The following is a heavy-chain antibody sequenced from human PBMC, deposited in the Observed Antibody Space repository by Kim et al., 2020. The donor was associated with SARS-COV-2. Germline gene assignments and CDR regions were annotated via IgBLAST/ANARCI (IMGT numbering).Heavy chain of an antibody. D-gene: IGHD2-2*01. Sequence: YYADSVKGRFTISRDNAKNSLYLQMNSLRDEDTAVYYCARVAMAARAFDIWGQGTMVTVSS. CDR3: ARVAMAARAFDI. J-gene: IGHJ3*02. V-gene: IGHV3-48*02.